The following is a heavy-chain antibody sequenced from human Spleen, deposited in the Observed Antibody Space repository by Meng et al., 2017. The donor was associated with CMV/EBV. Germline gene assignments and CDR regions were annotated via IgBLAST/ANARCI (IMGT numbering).Heavy chain of an antibody. CDR3: ARAHPYYYFWSGYYFDY. D-gene: IGHD3-3*01. V-gene: IGHV1-8*01. CDR2: MNPNSGNT. CDR1: GYTVTSYD. J-gene: IGHJ4*02. Sequence: ASVKVSCKASGYTVTSYDINWVRQATGQGLEWMGWMNPNSGNTGYAQKFQGRVTMTRNTSISTAYMELSSLRSEDTAVYYCARAHPYYYFWSGYYFDYWGQGTLVTVSS.